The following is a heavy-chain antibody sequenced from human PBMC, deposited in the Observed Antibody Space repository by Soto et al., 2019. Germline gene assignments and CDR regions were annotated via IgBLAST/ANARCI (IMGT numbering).Heavy chain of an antibody. D-gene: IGHD6-13*01. Sequence: ASVKVSCKASGYTFTGYSICWVRQAPGQGLEWVGWVNPNSGDTNYAQNFQGRVTMTRDTSITTAYMELSRLRSDDTAVYYCARKLVRASWSLGGWFDPWGQGTLVTVSS. CDR2: VNPNSGDT. CDR1: GYTFTGYS. V-gene: IGHV1-2*02. CDR3: ARKLVRASWSLGGWFDP. J-gene: IGHJ5*02.